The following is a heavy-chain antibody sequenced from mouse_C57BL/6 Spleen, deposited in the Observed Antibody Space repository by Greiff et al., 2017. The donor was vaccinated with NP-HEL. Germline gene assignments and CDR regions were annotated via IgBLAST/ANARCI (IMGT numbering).Heavy chain of an antibody. J-gene: IGHJ4*01. V-gene: IGHV1-26*01. Sequence: EVQLQQSGPELVKPGASVKISCKASGYTFTDYYMNWVKQSHGKSLEWIGDINPNNGGTSYNQKFKGKATLTVDKSSSTAYMELRSLTSEDSAVYYCARKGRLQDAMDYWGQGTSVTVSS. CDR2: INPNNGGT. CDR1: GYTFTDYY. CDR3: ARKGRLQDAMDY. D-gene: IGHD2-4*01.